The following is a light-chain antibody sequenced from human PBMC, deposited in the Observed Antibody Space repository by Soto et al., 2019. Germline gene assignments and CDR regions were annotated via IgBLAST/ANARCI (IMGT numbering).Light chain of an antibody. Sequence: QLVLTQPPSVSEAPRQRVTISCSGSSSNIGNNAVNWYQQLPGKAPKLLIYYDDLLPSGVSDRFSGSKSGTSASLAISGLQSEDEADYYCAAWDDSLNAHWVFGGGTKLTVL. J-gene: IGLJ3*02. CDR3: AAWDDSLNAHWV. CDR2: YDD. V-gene: IGLV1-36*01. CDR1: SSNIGNNA.